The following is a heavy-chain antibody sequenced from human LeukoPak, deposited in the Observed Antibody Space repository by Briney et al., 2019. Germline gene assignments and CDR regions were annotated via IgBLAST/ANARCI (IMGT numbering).Heavy chain of an antibody. CDR2: IYYSGST. J-gene: IGHJ5*02. D-gene: IGHD3-10*01. CDR1: GGSISSSSYY. CDR3: ARGGYYGSGNDFRFDP. Sequence: SETLSLTCTVSGGSISSSSYYWSWIRQPPGKGLEWIGYIYYSGSTNYKPSLKSRVTISVDTSKNQFSLKLNSVTAADTAVYYCARGGYYGSGNDFRFDPWGQGTLVTVSS. V-gene: IGHV4-61*01.